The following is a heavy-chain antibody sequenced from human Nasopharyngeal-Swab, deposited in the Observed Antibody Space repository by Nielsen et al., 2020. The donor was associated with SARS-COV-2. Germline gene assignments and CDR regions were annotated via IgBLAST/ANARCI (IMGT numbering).Heavy chain of an antibody. CDR1: GGTISSYY. CDR2: FYYSGIT. V-gene: IGHV4-59*12. D-gene: IGHD1-26*01. Sequence: SETLSLTCKAPGGTISSYYWSWIRKSPGKGLEWIGYFYYSGITNYNPSLKSRVTILIDTSKKKFSLKLNSVTAADTALYYCAREVVGGLVYSWGQGTLFTVSS. CDR3: AREVVGGLVYS. J-gene: IGHJ4*02.